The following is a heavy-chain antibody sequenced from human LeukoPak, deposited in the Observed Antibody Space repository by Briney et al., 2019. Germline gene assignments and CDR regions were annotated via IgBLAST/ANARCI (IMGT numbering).Heavy chain of an antibody. CDR3: VKFRGIQHYNYHMDV. Sequence: GGSLRLSCAASGFTFSSYAMSGVRQAPGKGLEWVSGITGSGGNTYYADSVKGRFTISRDNSKNTLSLQMNSLRAEDAAVYYCVKFRGIQHYNYHMDVWGKGTTVTVSS. D-gene: IGHD3-10*01. V-gene: IGHV3-23*01. CDR1: GFTFSSYA. J-gene: IGHJ6*03. CDR2: ITGSGGNT.